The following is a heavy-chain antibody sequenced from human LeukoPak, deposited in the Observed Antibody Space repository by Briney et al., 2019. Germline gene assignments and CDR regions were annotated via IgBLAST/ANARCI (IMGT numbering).Heavy chain of an antibody. CDR3: ATSYDRGDAFDI. D-gene: IGHD3-9*01. CDR1: GGSISSGGYY. V-gene: IGHV4-61*08. Sequence: RSSETLSLTCTVSGGSISSGGYYWSWIRQPPGKGLEWIGYIYYSGSTNYNPSLKSRVTISVDTSKNQFSLKLSSVTAADTAVYYCATSYDRGDAFDIWGQGTMVTVSS. J-gene: IGHJ3*02. CDR2: IYYSGST.